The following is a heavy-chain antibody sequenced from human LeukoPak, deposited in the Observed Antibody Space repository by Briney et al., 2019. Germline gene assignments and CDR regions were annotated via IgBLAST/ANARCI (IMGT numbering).Heavy chain of an antibody. CDR1: GFTFSSYG. CDR2: ISYDGSNK. V-gene: IGHV3-30*18. J-gene: IGHJ3*01. CDR3: AKGRVLYSNTWVHDAFDV. D-gene: IGHD6-13*01. Sequence: QTGGSPRLSCAASGFTFSSYGMHWVRQAPGKGLEWVAVISYDGSNKYYADSVKGRFTISRDNSKNTLYLQMNSLRAEDTAVYYCAKGRVLYSNTWVHDAFDVWGQGTMVTVSS.